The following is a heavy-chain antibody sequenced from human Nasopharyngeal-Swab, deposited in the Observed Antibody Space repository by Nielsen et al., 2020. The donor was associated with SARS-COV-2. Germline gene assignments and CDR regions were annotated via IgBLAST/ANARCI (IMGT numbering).Heavy chain of an antibody. J-gene: IGHJ4*02. V-gene: IGHV3-23*03. CDR2: IYGGGFVT. Sequence: VRQAPGKGLEWDALIYGGGFVTHYVDSVKGRFTVSRDDSRGTLSLQMNSLRVDDTAVYYCASARGSFDYWGQGAVVTVSS. CDR3: ASARGSFDY.